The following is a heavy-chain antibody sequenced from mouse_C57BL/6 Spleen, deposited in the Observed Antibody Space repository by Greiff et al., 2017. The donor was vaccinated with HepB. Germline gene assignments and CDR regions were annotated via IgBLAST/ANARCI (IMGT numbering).Heavy chain of an antibody. CDR1: GYTFTDYN. D-gene: IGHD1-1*01. CDR2: INPNNGGT. Sequence: VQLQQSGPELVKPGASVKMSCKASGYTFTDYNMHWVKQSHGKSLEWIGYINPNNGGTSYNQKFKGKATLTVNKSSITAYMELRSLTSEDSAVYYCVAVAYYYGSSLYWGQGTTLTVSS. J-gene: IGHJ2*01. CDR3: VAVAYYYGSSLY. V-gene: IGHV1-22*01.